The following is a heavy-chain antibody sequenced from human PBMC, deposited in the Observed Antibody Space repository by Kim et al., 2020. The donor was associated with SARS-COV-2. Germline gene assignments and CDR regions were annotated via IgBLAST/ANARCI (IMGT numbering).Heavy chain of an antibody. V-gene: IGHV4-39*01. Sequence: SETLSLTCTVSGGSISSSSYYWGWIRQPPGKGLEWIGSIYYSGSTYYNPSLKSRVTISVDTSKNQFSLKLSSVTAADTAVYYCARHFKGSKMVGWWYFDYWGQGTLVTVSS. CDR3: ARHFKGSKMVGWWYFDY. CDR2: IYYSGST. CDR1: GGSISSSSYY. J-gene: IGHJ4*02. D-gene: IGHD2-15*01.